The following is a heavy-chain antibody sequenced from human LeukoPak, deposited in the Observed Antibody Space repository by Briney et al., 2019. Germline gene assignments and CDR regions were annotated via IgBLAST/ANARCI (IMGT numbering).Heavy chain of an antibody. V-gene: IGHV1-2*02. J-gene: IGHJ4*02. D-gene: IGHD2-2*01. CDR1: GYTFTGYY. CDR2: INPNSGGT. Sequence: ASVKVSCKASGYTFTGYYMHWVRQAPGQGLEWMGWINPNSGGTNYAQKFQGRVTMTRDTSISTAYMELSRLRSDDTAVYYCARVLKGLVVVPADLFDYWGQGTLVTVSS. CDR3: ARVLKGLVVVPADLFDY.